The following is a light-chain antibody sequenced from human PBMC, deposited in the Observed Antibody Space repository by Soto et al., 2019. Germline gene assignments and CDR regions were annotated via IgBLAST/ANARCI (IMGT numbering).Light chain of an antibody. CDR2: AAS. Sequence: DIQMTPSPYSLSASVGDRVTLTCRARQSISSYLNWYQQKPGKVPKLLIYAASSLQSGVPSRFSGCGSGTDFTLTISSLQPEDFATYYCQQSYSTPITFGQGTRLEIK. J-gene: IGKJ5*01. V-gene: IGKV1-39*01. CDR3: QQSYSTPIT. CDR1: QSISSY.